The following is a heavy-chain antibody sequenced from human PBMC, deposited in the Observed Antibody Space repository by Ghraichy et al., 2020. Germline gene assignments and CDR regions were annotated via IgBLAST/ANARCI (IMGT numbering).Heavy chain of an antibody. D-gene: IGHD3-22*01. CDR2: IYYSGST. J-gene: IGHJ4*02. CDR1: GGSISSSSYY. Sequence: ESLNISCTVSGGSISSSSYYWGWIRQPPGKGLEWIGSIYYSGSTYYNPSLKSRVTISVDTSKNQFSLKLSSVTAADTAVYYCARRYYYDSSGLDWGQGTLVTVSS. V-gene: IGHV4-39*01. CDR3: ARRYYYDSSGLD.